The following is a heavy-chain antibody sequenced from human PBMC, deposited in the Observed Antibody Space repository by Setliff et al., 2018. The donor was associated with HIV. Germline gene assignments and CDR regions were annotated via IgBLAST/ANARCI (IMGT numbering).Heavy chain of an antibody. CDR3: VRDLARVIAH. D-gene: IGHD2-21*01. J-gene: IGHJ4*02. CDR1: GFIFSTYS. CDR2: ISTSGDTI. V-gene: IGHV3-48*04. Sequence: GGSLRLSCAASGFIFSTYSMNWVRQSPGKGLEWLSYISTSGDTIYYADSVKGRFTISRDTAKNSLYLQMNSLRPEDTALYYCVRDLARVIAHWGQGTLVTVSS.